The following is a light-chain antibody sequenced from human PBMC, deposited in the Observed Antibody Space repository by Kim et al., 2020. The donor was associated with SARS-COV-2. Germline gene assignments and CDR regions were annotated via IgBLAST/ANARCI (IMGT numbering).Light chain of an antibody. Sequence: QSVLTQPHSVSGTPGQRVTISCSGSSSNIGSNTVNWYQQLPGTAPKLLIYSNNQRPSGVPDRFSGSKSGTSASLAISGLQSEDEADYYCAAWDDSLNGPVFGGGTHLTVL. CDR1: SSNIGSNT. V-gene: IGLV1-44*01. CDR2: SNN. CDR3: AAWDDSLNGPV. J-gene: IGLJ3*02.